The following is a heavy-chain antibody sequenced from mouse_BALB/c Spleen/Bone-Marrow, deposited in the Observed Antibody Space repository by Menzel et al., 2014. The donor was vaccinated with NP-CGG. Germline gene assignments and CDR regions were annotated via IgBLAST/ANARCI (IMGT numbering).Heavy chain of an antibody. D-gene: IGHD1-1*01. V-gene: IGHV2-9*02. CDR3: AREGRGYYGSSGAAMDY. Sequence: QVQLKESGPGLVAPSQRLSIACTVSGFSLTSYGVHWVRQPPGKGLEWLGVIWAGGSTSYNSALMSRLSINQDNSKSQVFLKLNSLQTDDTATYYCAREGRGYYGSSGAAMDYWGQGTSVTVSS. CDR2: IWAGGST. CDR1: GFSLTSYG. J-gene: IGHJ4*01.